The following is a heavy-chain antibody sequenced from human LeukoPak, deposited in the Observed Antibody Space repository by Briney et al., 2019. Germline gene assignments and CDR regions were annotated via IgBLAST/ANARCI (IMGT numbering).Heavy chain of an antibody. D-gene: IGHD5-12*01. Sequence: PGGSLRPSCAESGFTSSSYATGWVRQAPGKGLEWVSAISGSGYSTYYADSGKGRFNISTDNSKNTLYLQMNSLRAEDTAVYYCAKEAAYSSYDYPDNWGQGTLVTVSS. J-gene: IGHJ4*02. CDR1: GFTSSSYA. CDR3: AKEAAYSSYDYPDN. V-gene: IGHV3-23*01. CDR2: ISGSGYST.